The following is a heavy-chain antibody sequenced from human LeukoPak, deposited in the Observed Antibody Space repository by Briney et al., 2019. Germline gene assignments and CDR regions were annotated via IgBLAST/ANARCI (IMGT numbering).Heavy chain of an antibody. D-gene: IGHD2-15*01. J-gene: IGHJ4*02. V-gene: IGHV3-21*01. CDR1: GFTFSSYN. CDR2: ISTSAYI. CDR3: ARESGGSYHY. Sequence: PGRSLRLSCAASGFTFSSYNIDWVRQAPGKGLEWVSSISTSAYIYSTDSVKGRFTISRDNAKNSLSLQMNSLRAEDTAVYYCARESGGSYHYWGQGTLVTVSS.